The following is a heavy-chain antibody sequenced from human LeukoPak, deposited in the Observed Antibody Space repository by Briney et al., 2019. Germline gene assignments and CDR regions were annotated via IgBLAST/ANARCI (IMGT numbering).Heavy chain of an antibody. CDR2: IYPADSDT. Sequence: GESLKISCKDSGYSFTTYWIAWVRQMPGKGLEWMGIIYPADSDTRYSPSLQGQVTISADKSISTAYLHWSSLKASDTAMYYCARLDSSSWIFDYWGQGTLVAVSS. J-gene: IGHJ4*02. V-gene: IGHV5-51*01. CDR1: GYSFTTYW. D-gene: IGHD6-13*01. CDR3: ARLDSSSWIFDY.